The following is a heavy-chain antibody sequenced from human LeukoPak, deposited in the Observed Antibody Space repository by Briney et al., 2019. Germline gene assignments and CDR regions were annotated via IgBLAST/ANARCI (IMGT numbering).Heavy chain of an antibody. CDR2: IRSKANSYAT. V-gene: IGHV3-73*01. CDR3: TSRGLSTVVTPVAAFDI. Sequence: GGSLRLSCAASGFTFSGSAMHWVRQASGKGLEWVGRIRSKANSYATAYAASVKGRFTISRDDSKNTAYLQMNSLKTEDTAVYYCTSRGLSTVVTPVAAFDIWGQGTMVTVSS. CDR1: GFTFSGSA. J-gene: IGHJ3*02. D-gene: IGHD4-23*01.